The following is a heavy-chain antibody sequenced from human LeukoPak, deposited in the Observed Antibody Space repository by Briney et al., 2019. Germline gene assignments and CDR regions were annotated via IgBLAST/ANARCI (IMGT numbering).Heavy chain of an antibody. CDR2: IRYDGSNK. CDR3: TKDRSRQRMWGSVKKWFDP. D-gene: IGHD6-25*01. CDR1: GCTFSSYG. J-gene: IGHJ5*02. Sequence: PGGSLRLSCAASGCTFSSYGMHWVRQAPGKGLEWVSFIRYDGSNKYYADSVKGRFTISRDNSKNTLYLQMNSLRDEDTAVYYCTKDRSRQRMWGSVKKWFDPWGQGTLVTVSS. V-gene: IGHV3-30*02.